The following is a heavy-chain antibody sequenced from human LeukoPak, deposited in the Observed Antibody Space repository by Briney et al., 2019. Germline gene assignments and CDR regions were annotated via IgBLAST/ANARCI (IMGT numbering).Heavy chain of an antibody. V-gene: IGHV5-51*01. J-gene: IGHJ4*02. CDR2: IYPGDSHT. Sequence: GESLKISCEGSGYSFTSYWIGWVRQMRGKGLEWMGIIYPGDSHTTYSPSFQGQVTISADKSIDTAYLHWSSLKASDTAIYYCARKLAYGGSYCYHFDYWGQGTLVTVSS. D-gene: IGHD2-21*02. CDR1: GYSFTSYW. CDR3: ARKLAYGGSYCYHFDY.